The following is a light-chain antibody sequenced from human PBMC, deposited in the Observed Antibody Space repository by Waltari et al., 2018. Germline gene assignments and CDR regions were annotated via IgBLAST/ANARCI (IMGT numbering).Light chain of an antibody. V-gene: IGKV3-20*01. J-gene: IGKJ1*01. CDR1: QNIDSRH. CDR3: HQYAYSRT. Sequence: IVLTQSPGTLSLSPGERATLPCPASQNIDSRHLGWYQQNPGQPPRLLIFSASTRATGVPVRFSGSGSGTNFALTISRLEPEDFAVFFCHQYAYSRTFGQGTRV. CDR2: SAS.